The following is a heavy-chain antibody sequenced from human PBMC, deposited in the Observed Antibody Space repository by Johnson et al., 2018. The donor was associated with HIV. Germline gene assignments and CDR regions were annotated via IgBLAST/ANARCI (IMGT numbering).Heavy chain of an antibody. V-gene: IGHV3-9*01. CDR2: I. CDR1: AFPFDDHA. J-gene: IGHJ3*02. CDR3: AKDLELSPGTARAVGGSFDI. Sequence: VQLVESGGGLVQPGRSLRLSCAASAFPFDDHALHWVRQTPGKGLQWFFIILKGRFTISRDNAKNSLYLQMNSLRAEDTALYYCAKDLELSPGTARAVGGSFDIWGQGTMVTVSS. D-gene: IGHD6-19*01.